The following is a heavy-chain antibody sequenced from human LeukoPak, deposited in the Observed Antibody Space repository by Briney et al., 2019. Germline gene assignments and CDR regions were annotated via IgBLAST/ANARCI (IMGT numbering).Heavy chain of an antibody. V-gene: IGHV3-74*01. CDR1: GFTFSTYW. J-gene: IGHJ4*02. CDR2: MNADGSTT. CDR3: GRDNHGSVDY. D-gene: IGHD3-10*01. Sequence: GGSLRLSGAPFGFTFSTYWMIWVRHAPGKGLEYVSHMNADGSTTNYADSVKGRFTISRDNAKNTLYLQMDSLRAEDTAVYYCGRDNHGSVDYWGQGSLVTVSS.